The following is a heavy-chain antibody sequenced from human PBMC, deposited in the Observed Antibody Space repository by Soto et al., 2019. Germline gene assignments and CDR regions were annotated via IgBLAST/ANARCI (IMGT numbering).Heavy chain of an antibody. D-gene: IGHD1-26*01. CDR3: AKDRVGATDYYYGMDV. V-gene: IGHV3-30*18. CDR2: ISYDGSNK. CDR1: GFTFSSYG. Sequence: GGSLRLSCAASGFTFSSYGMHWVRQAPGKGLEWVAVISYDGSNKYYADSVKGRFTISRDNSKNTLYLQMNSLRAEDTAVYYCAKDRVGATDYYYGMDVWGQGTTVTVSS. J-gene: IGHJ6*02.